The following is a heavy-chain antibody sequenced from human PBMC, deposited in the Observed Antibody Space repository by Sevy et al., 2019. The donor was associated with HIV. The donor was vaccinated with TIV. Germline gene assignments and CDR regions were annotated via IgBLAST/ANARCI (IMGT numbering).Heavy chain of an antibody. V-gene: IGHV3-23*01. J-gene: IGHJ4*02. CDR2: ISGSGGST. D-gene: IGHD2-15*01. Sequence: GGSLRLSCAASGFTFSSYAMSWVRQAPGKGLEWDSAISGSGGSTYYADSVKGRFTISRDNSKNTLYLQMNSLRAEDTAVYYCAKDRCTGGSCYEAPVFDYWGQGTLVTVSS. CDR3: AKDRCTGGSCYEAPVFDY. CDR1: GFTFSSYA.